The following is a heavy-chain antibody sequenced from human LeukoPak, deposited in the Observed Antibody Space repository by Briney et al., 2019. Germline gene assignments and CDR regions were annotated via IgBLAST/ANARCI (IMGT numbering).Heavy chain of an antibody. Sequence: GGSLRLSCAASGFTFSSYWMSWVRQAPGKGLEWVANIKQDGSEKYYVDSVKGRFTISRDNAKNSLYLQMNSLRAEDTAVYYCAREGWYSSLDEGRYYFDYWGQGTLVTVSS. CDR1: GFTFSSYW. CDR3: AREGWYSSLDEGRYYFDY. CDR2: IKQDGSEK. J-gene: IGHJ4*02. D-gene: IGHD6-13*01. V-gene: IGHV3-7*01.